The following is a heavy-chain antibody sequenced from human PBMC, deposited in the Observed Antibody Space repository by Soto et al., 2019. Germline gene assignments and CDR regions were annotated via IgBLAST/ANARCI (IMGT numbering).Heavy chain of an antibody. V-gene: IGHV4-39*01. J-gene: IGHJ1*01. CDR1: GASIRSSTFY. CDR2: IYYDGST. D-gene: IGHD3-9*01. Sequence: SETLSLTCTVSGASIRSSTFYWGWIRQPPGKGLESIANIYYDGSTYYNPSLKSRVTISVDTSKNQFSLKLSSVTAADTAVYYCATGEGGDVLRFFDWFFWGRGTLVTVSS. CDR3: ATGEGGDVLRFFDWFF.